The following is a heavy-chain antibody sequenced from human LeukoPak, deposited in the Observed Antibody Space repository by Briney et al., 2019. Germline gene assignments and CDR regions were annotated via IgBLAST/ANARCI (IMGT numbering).Heavy chain of an antibody. D-gene: IGHD6-13*01. J-gene: IGHJ4*02. Sequence: SETLSLTCTVSGGSISSRPYCWGWIRQPPGKGLEWLGSFYYSGSTYYKPSLKSRITISVDTSKNQISLKLSSVTAADTAVYYCARLVVSSWYHEVLLGRDYWGQGTLVTVSS. V-gene: IGHV4-39*01. CDR1: GGSISSRPYC. CDR2: FYYSGST. CDR3: ARLVVSSWYHEVLLGRDY.